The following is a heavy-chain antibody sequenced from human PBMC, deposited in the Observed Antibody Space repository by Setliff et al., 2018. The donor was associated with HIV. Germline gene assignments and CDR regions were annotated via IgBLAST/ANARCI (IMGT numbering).Heavy chain of an antibody. V-gene: IGHV4-34*01. Sequence: PSETLSLTCAVYGGSFNDYYWTWIRQPPGRGREWIGEIDHSGNIKYHASLKRRVTISKDTSKNQISLKLRSVTAADTAVYYCARGLNYYGSGSYLPLGYWGQGTLVTVSS. CDR2: IDHSGNI. D-gene: IGHD3-10*01. J-gene: IGHJ4*02. CDR1: GGSFNDYY. CDR3: ARGLNYYGSGSYLPLGY.